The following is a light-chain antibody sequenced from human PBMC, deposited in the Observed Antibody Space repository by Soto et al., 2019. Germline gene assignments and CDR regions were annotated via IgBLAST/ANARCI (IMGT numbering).Light chain of an antibody. Sequence: QSALTQPASVSGSPGQSITISCTGTSSDVGAYNYVSWYQQHPCKVPKLIIYDVINRPSGVSSRFSGSKSVNTASLTISGLQAEYEADYYCTSYTSSVTLVFGGGTKLTVL. CDR1: SSDVGAYNY. CDR2: DVI. J-gene: IGLJ3*02. V-gene: IGLV2-14*01. CDR3: TSYTSSVTLV.